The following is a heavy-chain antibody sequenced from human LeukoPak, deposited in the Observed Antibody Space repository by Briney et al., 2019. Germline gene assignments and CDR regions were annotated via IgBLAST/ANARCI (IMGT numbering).Heavy chain of an antibody. J-gene: IGHJ4*02. V-gene: IGHV1-69*13. D-gene: IGHD3-3*01. CDR2: IIPIFGTA. CDR3: AREVGVVIRYHFDY. Sequence: SVKVSCKASGGTFSSYAISWVRQAPGQGLEWMGGIIPIFGTANYAQEFQGRVTITADESTSTAYMELSSLRSEDTAVYYCAREVGVVIRYHFDYWGQGTLVTVSS. CDR1: GGTFSSYA.